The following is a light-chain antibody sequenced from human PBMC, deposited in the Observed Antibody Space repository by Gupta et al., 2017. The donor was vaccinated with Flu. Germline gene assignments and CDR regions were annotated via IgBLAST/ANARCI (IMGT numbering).Light chain of an antibody. Sequence: LSLYPGERDTLSGRASHSVSRRYLDWYKEKPRHAPRLLIYGASIRANVSNDICSGSGDGTDFSLTIIRREPEDFEVYYCQQYCSEPPTWTFGQGTKVEIK. J-gene: IGKJ1*01. CDR1: HSVSRRY. CDR3: QQYCSEPPTWT. CDR2: GAS. V-gene: IGKV3-20*01.